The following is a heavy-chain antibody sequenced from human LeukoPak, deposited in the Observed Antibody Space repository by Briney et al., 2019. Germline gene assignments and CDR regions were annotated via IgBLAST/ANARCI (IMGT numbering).Heavy chain of an antibody. Sequence: SETLSLTCTVSGGSISSYYWTWIRQPPGKGLEWIGYIYYSGSTNYNPSLKSRVTISVDTSKNQFSLKLSSVTAADTAVYYCARVFFDCSSTSCFNWFDPWGQGTLVTVSS. J-gene: IGHJ5*02. CDR3: ARVFFDCSSTSCFNWFDP. CDR2: IYYSGST. V-gene: IGHV4-59*08. D-gene: IGHD2-2*01. CDR1: GGSISSYY.